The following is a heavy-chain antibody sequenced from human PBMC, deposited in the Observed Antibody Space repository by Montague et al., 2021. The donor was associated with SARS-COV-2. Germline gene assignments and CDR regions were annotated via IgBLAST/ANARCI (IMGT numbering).Heavy chain of an antibody. Sequence: SETLSLTCAVYGGSFSGYYWGWIRQPPGKGLEWMGYHYNSGSTNYSPTLKSRIAMSVDTSENQFSLKLFSVTAADTAVYYCARVVVDASGWYHFDYWGQGALVTVSS. CDR3: ARVVVDASGWYHFDY. J-gene: IGHJ4*02. V-gene: IGHV4-34*11. CDR1: GGSFSGYY. CDR2: HYNSGST. D-gene: IGHD6-19*01.